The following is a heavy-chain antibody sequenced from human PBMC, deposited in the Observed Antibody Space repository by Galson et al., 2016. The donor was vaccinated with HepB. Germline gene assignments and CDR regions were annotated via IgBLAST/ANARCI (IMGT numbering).Heavy chain of an antibody. CDR1: GFTFSSYW. J-gene: IGHJ4*02. CDR2: INSDGGDT. Sequence: SLRLSCAASGFTFSSYWMHWVRQAPGKGLVWVSRINSDGGDTIYADPVKGRFTISRDNAKKTLYLQMNSLRAENTAVYYCARGTRGYHDRGQGTLVPVSS. CDR3: ARGTRGYHD. V-gene: IGHV3-74*01. D-gene: IGHD3-22*01.